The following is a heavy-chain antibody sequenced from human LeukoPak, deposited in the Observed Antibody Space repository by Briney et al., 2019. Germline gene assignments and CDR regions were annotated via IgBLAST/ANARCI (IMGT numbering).Heavy chain of an antibody. CDR1: GFAFNTYA. CDR2: ISGVGPGT. V-gene: IGHV3-23*01. CDR3: ARGGLGTSCFN. D-gene: IGHD2-2*01. Sequence: GGSLRLSCAASGFAFNTYAMIWVRQAPGKGLEWVSSISGVGPGTYYADSVKGRFTISRDNSKNTLYLQMDSLRTEDTAVYFCARGGLGTSCFNWGQGTLVTVSS. J-gene: IGHJ4*02.